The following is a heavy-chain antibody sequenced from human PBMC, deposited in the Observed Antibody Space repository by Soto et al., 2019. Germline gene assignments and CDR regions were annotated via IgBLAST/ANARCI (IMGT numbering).Heavy chain of an antibody. J-gene: IGHJ4*02. CDR1: GFSLSTSGMC. Sequence: GSGSTLVNPTQTLTLTCTFSGFSLSTSGMCVSWIRQPPGKALEWLARIDWDDDKYYSTSLKTRLTISKDTSKNQVVLRMTNMDPVDTATYYCARIPRSYSGSYTYFDYWGQGTLVTVSS. D-gene: IGHD1-26*01. CDR3: ARIPRSYSGSYTYFDY. V-gene: IGHV2-70*11. CDR2: IDWDDDK.